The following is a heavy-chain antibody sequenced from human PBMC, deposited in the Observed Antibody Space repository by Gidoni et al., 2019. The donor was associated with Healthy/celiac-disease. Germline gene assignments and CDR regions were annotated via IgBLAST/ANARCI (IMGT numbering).Heavy chain of an antibody. J-gene: IGHJ3*02. Sequence: QLQLVQSGAEVNTPGAAVTVSCQASGYTFTSYGISWVRQAPGKGLEWMGWISAYNGNTNQATKLKGRVNMTTDTSTSTAYMELRSLRYDDTAVDYGARDLAVTTLASAFDIWGQGTMVTVSS. D-gene: IGHD4-17*01. CDR3: ARDLAVTTLASAFDI. CDR2: ISAYNGNT. CDR1: GYTFTSYG. V-gene: IGHV1-18*01.